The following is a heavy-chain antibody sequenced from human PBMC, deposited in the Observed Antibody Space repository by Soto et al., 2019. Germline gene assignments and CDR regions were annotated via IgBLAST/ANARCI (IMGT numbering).Heavy chain of an antibody. D-gene: IGHD6-19*01. CDR2: ISGYNGNT. CDR1: GYTFSDFG. J-gene: IGHJ4*02. CDR3: ARASENLNSCAYFLDY. V-gene: IGHV1-18*01. Sequence: QGQLVQSGGEVKKPGASVKVSCKASGYTFSDFGISWVRQAPGQGLEWMGWISGYNGNTNYAQKVQDRVTMTTDAATSTAYMAPRSPNADYTAVYYCARASENLNSCAYFLDYWGQGTLVTVSS.